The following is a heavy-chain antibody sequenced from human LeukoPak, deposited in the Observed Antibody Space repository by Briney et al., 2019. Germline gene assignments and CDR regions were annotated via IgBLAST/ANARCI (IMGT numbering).Heavy chain of an antibody. J-gene: IGHJ5*02. V-gene: IGHV1-18*01. CDR2: ISAYNGNT. CDR3: AREDRHMNWFDP. CDR1: GYTFTSYG. Sequence: GASVKVSCKASGYTFTSYGISWVRQTPGQGLEWMGWISAYNGNTNYAQKLQGRVTMTTDTSTTTAYMELRSLRSDDTAVYYCAREDRHMNWFDPWGQGTLVTVSS.